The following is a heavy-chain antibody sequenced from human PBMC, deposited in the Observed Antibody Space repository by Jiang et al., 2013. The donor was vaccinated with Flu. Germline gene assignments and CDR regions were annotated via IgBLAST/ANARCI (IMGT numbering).Heavy chain of an antibody. V-gene: IGHV4-31*03. Sequence: GPGLVKPSQTLSLTCTVSGGSISSGGYYWSWIRQHPGKGLEWIGYIYYSGSTYYNPSLKSRVTISVDTSKNQFSLKLSSVTAADTAVYYCARGAITMIVGATLFDYWGQGTLVTVSS. CDR2: IYYSGST. D-gene: IGHD3-22*01. J-gene: IGHJ4*02. CDR1: GGSISSGGYY. CDR3: ARGAITMIVGATLFDY.